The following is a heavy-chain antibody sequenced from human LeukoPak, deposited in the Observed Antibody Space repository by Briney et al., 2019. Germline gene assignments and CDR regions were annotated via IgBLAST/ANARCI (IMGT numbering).Heavy chain of an antibody. Sequence: GGSLRLSCAASGFTFNSYWMSWVRQAPEKGPEWVSTIGNTETFYADSVTGRFTISRDNSKNTVYLHMNSLRVEDTAVYYCAKDWIQFNRVFDCFDSWGQGTLVTVSS. D-gene: IGHD2-21*01. CDR1: GFTFNSYW. V-gene: IGHV3-23*01. CDR3: AKDWIQFNRVFDCFDS. J-gene: IGHJ4*02. CDR2: IGNTET.